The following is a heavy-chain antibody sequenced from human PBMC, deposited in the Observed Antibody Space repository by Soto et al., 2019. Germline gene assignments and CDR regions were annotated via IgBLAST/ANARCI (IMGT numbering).Heavy chain of an antibody. D-gene: IGHD3-10*01. Sequence: TSETLSLTCTFSGGSISSGGYYWTWVRQHPGKGLEWIGYNYYSGITYYNPSLKSRVTISVDTSKNQFSLKLNSMTAADTAVYYCARHNYGSGSTYFDYWGQGTLVTVSS. J-gene: IGHJ4*02. V-gene: IGHV4-31*03. CDR2: NYYSGIT. CDR1: GGSISSGGYY. CDR3: ARHNYGSGSTYFDY.